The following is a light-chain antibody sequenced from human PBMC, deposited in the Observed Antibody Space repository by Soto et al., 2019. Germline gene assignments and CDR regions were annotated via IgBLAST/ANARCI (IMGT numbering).Light chain of an antibody. V-gene: IGKV1-5*03. CDR3: QHSGGLT. CDR1: QSIATW. J-gene: IGKJ4*02. Sequence: DIKMTQSPSTLSASVGDRVTITCRASQSIATWLAWYQKKPEKAPKVLIYRASRLESGVPSRFSGSGSETEFTLTISSLDPDDFATYYCQHSGGLTFGGGTKVEI. CDR2: RAS.